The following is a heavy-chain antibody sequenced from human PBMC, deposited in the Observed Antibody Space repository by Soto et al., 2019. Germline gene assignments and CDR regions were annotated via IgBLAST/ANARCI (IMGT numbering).Heavy chain of an antibody. Sequence: EVQLVESGGGLVQPGGSLRLSCAASGFTLSDHYMDWVRQAPGKGLEWVARTRNKANSYTTEYAASVKGRFSISRDDSKNSMYLQLNSLKTEDTAVYYCTRGAGEHQKSESYYYGLDVWGLGTTVTVSS. J-gene: IGHJ6*02. CDR1: GFTLSDHY. D-gene: IGHD1-1*01. CDR2: TRNKANSYTT. V-gene: IGHV3-72*01. CDR3: TRGAGEHQKSESYYYGLDV.